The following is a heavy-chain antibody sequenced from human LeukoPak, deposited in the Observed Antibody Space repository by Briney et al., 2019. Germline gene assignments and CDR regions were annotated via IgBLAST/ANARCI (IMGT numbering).Heavy chain of an antibody. CDR2: IYHSGST. V-gene: IGHV4-38-2*01. CDR3: AMKRAYTFWFGD. Sequence: SETLSLTCDVSGSSISSGSYWGWIRQPPGKGLEWIGSIYHSGSTYYKSSLKSRVTISVDTSNNQFSLNLRSVTAADTAVYYCAMKRAYTFWFGDWGRNPGHRLL. J-gene: IGHJ4*01. D-gene: IGHD5-18*01. CDR1: GSSISSGSY.